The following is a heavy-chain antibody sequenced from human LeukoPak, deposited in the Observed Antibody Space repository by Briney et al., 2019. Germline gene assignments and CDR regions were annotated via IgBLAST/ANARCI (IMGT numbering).Heavy chain of an antibody. CDR3: VREALASSWPSYYYGMDV. V-gene: IGHV3-21*01. D-gene: IGHD6-13*01. J-gene: IGHJ6*02. CDR1: GFTLITYS. Sequence: PGGSLRLSCTASGFTLITYSMNWVRQVPGKGLEWVSSISTSGSYIYYRDSVKGRFTISRDSAKNSLSLQVDSLRAEDTAVYYCVREALASSWPSYYYGMDVWGQGTTVTVSS. CDR2: ISTSGSYI.